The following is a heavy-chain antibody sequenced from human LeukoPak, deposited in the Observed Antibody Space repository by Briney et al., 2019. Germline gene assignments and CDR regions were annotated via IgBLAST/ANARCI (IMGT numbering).Heavy chain of an antibody. CDR2: IYHSGST. Sequence: PSETLSLTCTVTGYSISSGYYWGWIRQPPGKGLEWIGGIYHSGSTYYNPSLKSRVTISVDTSKNQFSLELTSVTAADTAVYFCTRHQDFLWSLIDSWGQGTLVTVSS. J-gene: IGHJ4*02. V-gene: IGHV4-38-2*02. D-gene: IGHD2/OR15-2a*01. CDR1: GYSISSGYY. CDR3: TRHQDFLWSLIDS.